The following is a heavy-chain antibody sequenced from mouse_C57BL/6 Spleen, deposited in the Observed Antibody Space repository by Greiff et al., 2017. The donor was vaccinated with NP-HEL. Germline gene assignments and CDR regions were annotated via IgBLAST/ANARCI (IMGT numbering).Heavy chain of an antibody. V-gene: IGHV2-9*02. Sequence: QVQLKESGPGLVAPSQSLSITCTVSGFSLTSYGVHWVRQPPGKGLEWLGVIWDGGSTNYNSALMSRLSISKDNYKSQVVLKMNSLQTDDTAMYYCARLEDIWGQGTTLTVSS. CDR2: IWDGGST. CDR1: GFSLTSYG. D-gene: IGHD1-3*01. J-gene: IGHJ2*01. CDR3: ARLEDI.